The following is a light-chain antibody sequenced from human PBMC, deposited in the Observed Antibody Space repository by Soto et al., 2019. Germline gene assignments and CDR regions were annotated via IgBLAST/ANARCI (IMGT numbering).Light chain of an antibody. J-gene: IGKJ1*01. V-gene: IGKV3-20*01. CDR1: QTIRSNY. CDR3: QQYGSSPWT. Sequence: ETVLTQSPGTLSLSPGERATLSCRASQTIRSNYLAWYRQTPGQAPRLLIYGASNRATGIADRFSGSGSGTDFNLIISRLEPEDFVLYYCQQYGSSPWTFGQGNKVEIK. CDR2: GAS.